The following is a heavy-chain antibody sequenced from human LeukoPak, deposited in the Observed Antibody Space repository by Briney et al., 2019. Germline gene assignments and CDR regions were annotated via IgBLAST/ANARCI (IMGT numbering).Heavy chain of an antibody. Sequence: GGTLRPSCAASGFTFSSYGVSWVRQAPGKGLEWVSGISGSGHRTYYADSVKGRFTISRDNSKNMLYLQMNSLRAEDTAVYYCASDPDERIVVVPPSWGQGTMVTVSS. CDR1: GFTFSSYG. CDR2: ISGSGHRT. CDR3: ASDPDERIVVVPPS. V-gene: IGHV3-23*01. J-gene: IGHJ3*01. D-gene: IGHD2-21*01.